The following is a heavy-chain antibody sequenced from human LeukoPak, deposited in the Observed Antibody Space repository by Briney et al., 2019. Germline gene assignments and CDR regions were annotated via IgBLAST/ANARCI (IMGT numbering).Heavy chain of an antibody. D-gene: IGHD4-17*01. CDR3: ARGGDYGDLRYFDY. CDR1: GGSINNYY. CDR2: IYYRGST. Sequence: SETLSLTCTVSGGSINNYYWSWIRQPPGKGLEWIGYIYYRGSTNYNPSLKSRVTFSVDTSKNQFSLKLNPVTAADTAVYYCARGGDYGDLRYFDYWGQGTLVTVSS. V-gene: IGHV4-59*01. J-gene: IGHJ4*02.